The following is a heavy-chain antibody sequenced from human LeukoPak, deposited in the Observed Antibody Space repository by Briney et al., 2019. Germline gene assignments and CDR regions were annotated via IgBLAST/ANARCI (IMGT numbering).Heavy chain of an antibody. V-gene: IGHV1-2*02. D-gene: IGHD3-22*01. CDR2: INPNSGGT. CDR3: ARDNIGYSSDYYYVSGDLDY. Sequence: ASLKVSCKASGYTLTGYYMHWVREAPGQGLEWMGWINPNSGGTNYAQKFQGRVTVTRDTSISTVYMDLTSLRSDDTAVYYCARDNIGYSSDYYYVSGDLDYWGQGTLVTVPS. J-gene: IGHJ4*02. CDR1: GYTLTGYY.